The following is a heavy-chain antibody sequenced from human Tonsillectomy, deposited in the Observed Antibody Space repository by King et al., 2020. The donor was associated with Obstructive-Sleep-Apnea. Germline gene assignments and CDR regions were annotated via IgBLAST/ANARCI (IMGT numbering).Heavy chain of an antibody. CDR3: ARDMTAAGFPSFGY. CDR2: ISPSSSYI. CDR1: GFTFSDYS. J-gene: IGHJ4*02. D-gene: IGHD6-13*01. Sequence: VQLVESGGGLVKPGGSLRLSCAASGFTFSDYSMNWVRQAPGKGLEWVSSISPSSSYIYYADSVKGRFTISRDNAKNSLYLQMNSLRAEDTALYYCARDMTAAGFPSFGYWGQGTLVTVPS. V-gene: IGHV3-21*01.